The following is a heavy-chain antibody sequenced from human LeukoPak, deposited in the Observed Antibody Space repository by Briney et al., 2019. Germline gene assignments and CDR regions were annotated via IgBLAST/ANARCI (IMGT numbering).Heavy chain of an antibody. D-gene: IGHD3-22*01. Sequence: PSETLSLTCTVSGYSISSGYYWSWIRQPPGKGLEWIGYIYYSGSTNYNPSLKSRVTISVDTSKNQFSLRLSSVTAADTAVYYCARASYYDSTPDYWGQGTLVTVSS. J-gene: IGHJ4*02. V-gene: IGHV4-61*01. CDR2: IYYSGST. CDR1: GYSISSGYY. CDR3: ARASYYDSTPDY.